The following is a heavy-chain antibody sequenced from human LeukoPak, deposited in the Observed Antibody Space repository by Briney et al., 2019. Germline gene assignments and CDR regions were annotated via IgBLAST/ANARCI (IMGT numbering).Heavy chain of an antibody. Sequence: ASVNVSCKASGYTFTSYGTSWVRQAPGQGLEWMGWISAYNGNTNYAQKLQGRVTMTTDTSTSTAYMELRSLRSDDTAVYYCARDLMITFGGVIAPGMYWGQGTLVTVSS. CDR1: GYTFTSYG. J-gene: IGHJ4*02. CDR3: ARDLMITFGGVIAPGMY. D-gene: IGHD3-16*02. V-gene: IGHV1-18*01. CDR2: ISAYNGNT.